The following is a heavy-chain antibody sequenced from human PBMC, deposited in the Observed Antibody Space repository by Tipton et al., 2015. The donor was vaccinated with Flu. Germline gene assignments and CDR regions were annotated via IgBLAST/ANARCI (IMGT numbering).Heavy chain of an antibody. CDR3: AREEAVDHFGSAIHY. CDR1: GGSISSSSYN. D-gene: IGHD3-10*01. J-gene: IGHJ4*02. CDR2: IYYSGRT. V-gene: IGHV4-39*07. Sequence: TLSLTCTDSGGSISSSSYNWGWIRQPPGKGLEWIGSIYYSGRTYYNPSLRSRITMSVDTSRNQFSLRLSSVTAADTAVYFCAREEAVDHFGSAIHYWGQGTLVTVSS.